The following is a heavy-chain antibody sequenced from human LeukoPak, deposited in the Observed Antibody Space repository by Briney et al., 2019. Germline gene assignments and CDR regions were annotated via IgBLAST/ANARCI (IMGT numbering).Heavy chain of an antibody. CDR1: GYTFTGYY. CDR2: INPNSGGT. V-gene: IGHV1-2*02. CDR3: AREIAVAGTRGAFDI. D-gene: IGHD6-19*01. Sequence: ASVKVSCKASGYTFTGYYMHWVRQAPGQGLEWMGWINPNSGGTNYAQKFQGRVTMTRDTSISTAYMELSRLRSDDTAVYYCAREIAVAGTRGAFDIWGQGTMVTVSS. J-gene: IGHJ3*02.